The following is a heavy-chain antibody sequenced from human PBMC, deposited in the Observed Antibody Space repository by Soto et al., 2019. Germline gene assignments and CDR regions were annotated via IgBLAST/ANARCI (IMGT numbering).Heavy chain of an antibody. J-gene: IGHJ4*02. CDR1: GFTFSSYG. V-gene: IGHV3-30*18. Sequence: SLRLSCAASGFTFSSYGMHWVRQAPGKGLEWVAVISYDGSNKYYADSVKGRFTISRDNSKNTLYLQMNSLRAEDTAVYYCANAGQLLYSRPPDYWGQGTLVTVSS. CDR2: ISYDGSNK. D-gene: IGHD2-2*02. CDR3: ANAGQLLYSRPPDY.